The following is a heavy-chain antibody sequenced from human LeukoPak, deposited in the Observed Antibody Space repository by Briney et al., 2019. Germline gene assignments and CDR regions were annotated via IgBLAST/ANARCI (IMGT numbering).Heavy chain of an antibody. CDR1: GFSIRSFS. CDR2: ISSTSNHR. Sequence: GGSLRLSCAASGFSIRSFSMTGVRQAPGKGLEWVAAISSTSNHRYHADSVKGRFSISRDNDKNSLFLEMNSLRAEDTALYYCATRVTADSYEALDIWGQGTMLTVSS. CDR3: ATRVTADSYEALDI. J-gene: IGHJ3*02. D-gene: IGHD6-13*01. V-gene: IGHV3-21*06.